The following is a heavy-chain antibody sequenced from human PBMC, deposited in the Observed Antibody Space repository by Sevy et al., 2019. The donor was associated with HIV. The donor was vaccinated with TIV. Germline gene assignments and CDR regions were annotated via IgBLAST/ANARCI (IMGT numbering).Heavy chain of an antibody. CDR1: GFTFSSYV. Sequence: GGSLRLSCAASGFTFSSYVMSWVRQAPGKGLEWVSALSGNGGSTNYADSVKGRFALSRDNSKNTLYLQMNNLRAEDTAIYFCAKDRIWELGDAFDIWGQGTMVTVSS. V-gene: IGHV3-23*01. J-gene: IGHJ3*02. CDR2: LSGNGGST. CDR3: AKDRIWELGDAFDI. D-gene: IGHD1-7*01.